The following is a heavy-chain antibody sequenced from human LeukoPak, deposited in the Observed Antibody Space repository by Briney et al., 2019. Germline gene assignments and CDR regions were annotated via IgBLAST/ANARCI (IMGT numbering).Heavy chain of an antibody. CDR2: ISSRSSYI. V-gene: IGHV3-21*01. CDR1: GFTFSSYT. Sequence: GGSLRLSCAASGFTFSSYTMNWVRQAPGKGLECVSSISSRSSYIYYADSVKGRFTISRDNTKNSLYLQMNSLRAEDTAVYYCAAADPPDYWGQGTLVTVSS. J-gene: IGHJ4*02. CDR3: AAADPPDY.